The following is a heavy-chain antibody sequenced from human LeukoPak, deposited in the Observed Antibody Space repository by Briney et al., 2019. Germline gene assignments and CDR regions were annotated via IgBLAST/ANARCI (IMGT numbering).Heavy chain of an antibody. CDR2: IYPGDSDT. V-gene: IGHV5-51*01. Sequence: GESLKISCKGSGHRFISYWIGWVRQKPGKGLEWMGIIYPGDSDTRYSPSFQGQVTISADKSISTAYLQWSSLKASDTAMYYCARLGPRSFDYWGQGTLVTVSS. D-gene: IGHD3-16*01. J-gene: IGHJ4*02. CDR1: GHRFISYW. CDR3: ARLGPRSFDY.